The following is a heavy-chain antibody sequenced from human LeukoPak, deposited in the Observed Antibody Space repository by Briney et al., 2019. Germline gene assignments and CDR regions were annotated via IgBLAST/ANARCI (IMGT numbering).Heavy chain of an antibody. D-gene: IGHD4-23*01. CDR1: GGTFSSYA. V-gene: IGHV1-69*05. CDR3: AIYGGNVSYYYYCMDV. J-gene: IGHJ6*03. Sequence: GASVKVSCKASGGTFSSYAISWVRQAPGQGLEWMGGIIPIFGTANYAQKFQGRVTITTDESTSTAYMELSSLRSEDTAVYYCAIYGGNVSYYYYCMDVWGKGTTVTVSS. CDR2: IIPIFGTA.